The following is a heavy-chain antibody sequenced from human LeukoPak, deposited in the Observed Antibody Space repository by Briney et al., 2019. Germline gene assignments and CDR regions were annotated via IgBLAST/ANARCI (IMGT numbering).Heavy chain of an antibody. Sequence: ASVKVSCKASGYTFTGYYMHWVRQAPGQGLEWVGWINPNSGGTNYAQKFQGRVTMTRDTSISTAYMELSRLRSDDTAVYYCARGNGDLNYYYYYMDVWGKGTTVTISS. CDR1: GYTFTGYY. CDR3: ARGNGDLNYYYYYMDV. D-gene: IGHD4-17*01. V-gene: IGHV1-2*02. CDR2: INPNSGGT. J-gene: IGHJ6*03.